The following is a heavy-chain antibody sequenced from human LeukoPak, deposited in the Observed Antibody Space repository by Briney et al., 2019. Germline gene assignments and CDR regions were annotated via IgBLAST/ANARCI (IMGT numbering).Heavy chain of an antibody. J-gene: IGHJ4*02. CDR2: IKEDGTVK. D-gene: IGHD6-19*01. Sequence: PGGSLRHSCAASGFTFSSYWMTWVRQAPGKGLEFVANIKEDGTVKYYVDSVKGRFTISRDNAKNSLYLQMNSLRAEDTAVYYCARRYSSGWSIDCWGQGTLVTVSS. CDR3: ARRYSSGWSIDC. CDR1: GFTFSSYW. V-gene: IGHV3-7*05.